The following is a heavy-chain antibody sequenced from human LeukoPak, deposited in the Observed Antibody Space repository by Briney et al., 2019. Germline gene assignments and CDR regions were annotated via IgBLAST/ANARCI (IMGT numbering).Heavy chain of an antibody. V-gene: IGHV3-21*01. CDR1: GLTFSRYS. J-gene: IGHJ3*02. D-gene: IGHD6-19*01. Sequence: TGGSLRLSCAASGLTFSRYSINWVRQAPGKGLEWVSSISGDGNYIYYADSMKGRFTVSRDNAKNSLYLQMDSLRDEDTAVYYCAREEYRTGWYLHDAFDIWGQGTMVPVSS. CDR3: AREEYRTGWYLHDAFDI. CDR2: ISGDGNYI.